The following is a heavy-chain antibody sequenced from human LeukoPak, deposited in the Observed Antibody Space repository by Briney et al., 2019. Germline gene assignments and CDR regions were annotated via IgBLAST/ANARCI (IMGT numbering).Heavy chain of an antibody. V-gene: IGHV1-18*01. Sequence: ASVKVSCKASGYTFLTYGISWVRQAPGQGFEWMGWISAYNGNADYAQKFQGRVTMTTSTSTAYMELRSLGSDDTAVYYCVRDYFCSGGTCDDCFDPWGQGTLVTVSS. J-gene: IGHJ5*02. CDR1: GYTFLTYG. CDR3: VRDYFCSGGTCDDCFDP. D-gene: IGHD2-15*01. CDR2: ISAYNGNA.